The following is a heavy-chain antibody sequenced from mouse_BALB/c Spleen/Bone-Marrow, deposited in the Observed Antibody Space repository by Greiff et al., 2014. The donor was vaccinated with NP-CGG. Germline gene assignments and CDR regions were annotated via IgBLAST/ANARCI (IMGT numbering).Heavy chain of an antibody. CDR1: GYTFTSYW. J-gene: IGHJ2*01. Sequence: QVQLQQSGAELAKPGASVKMSCKASGYTFTSYWMHWVKQRPGQGLEWIGYINPSTGYTEYNQKSKATLTADKSSSTAYMQLSSLTSEDSAVYYCARRGDYWGQGTTLTVSS. CDR2: INPSTGYT. V-gene: IGHV1-7*01. CDR3: ARRGDY.